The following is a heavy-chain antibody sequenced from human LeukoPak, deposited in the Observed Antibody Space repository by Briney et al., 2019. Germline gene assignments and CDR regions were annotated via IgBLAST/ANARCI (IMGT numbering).Heavy chain of an antibody. J-gene: IGHJ4*01. V-gene: IGHV4-39*01. Sequence: SETLSLTCNVSGVSISSSSYYWGWIRQPPGKGLEWIGSIYSSGSTYYNSSLKSRVTISIDTSKNQGSLKMSSVAAADTAVYYCAKSGGYGLIDYWGQGTLVTVSS. CDR3: AKSGGYGLIDY. CDR2: IYSSGST. D-gene: IGHD6-25*01. CDR1: GVSISSSSYY.